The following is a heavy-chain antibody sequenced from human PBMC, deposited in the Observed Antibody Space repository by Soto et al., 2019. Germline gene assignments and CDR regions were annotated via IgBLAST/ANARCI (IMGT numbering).Heavy chain of an antibody. Sequence: ASVKVSCKASGYTFTSYGISWVRQAPGQGLEWMGWISAYNGNTNYAQKLQGRVTMTTDTSTSTAYMELRSLRSDDTAVYYCAGAVAYVDSRGMLWYYNFYRDDWGQGTQVTVSS. D-gene: IGHD2-21*01. V-gene: IGHV1-18*01. CDR3: AGAVAYVDSRGMLWYYNFYRDD. J-gene: IGHJ4*02. CDR1: GYTFTSYG. CDR2: ISAYNGNT.